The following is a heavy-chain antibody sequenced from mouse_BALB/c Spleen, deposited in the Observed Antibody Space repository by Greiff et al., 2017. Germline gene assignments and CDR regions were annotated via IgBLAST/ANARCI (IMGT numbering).Heavy chain of an antibody. V-gene: IGHV5-9-4*01. CDR3: ARDPYDYAMDY. Sequence: EVQLVESGGGLVKPGGSLKLSCAASGFTFSSYAMSWVRQSPEKRLEWVAEISSGGSYTYYPDTVTGRFTISRDNAKNTLYLEMSSLRSEDTAMYYCARDPYDYAMDYWGQGTSVTVSS. CDR1: GFTFSSYA. CDR2: ISSGGSYT. J-gene: IGHJ4*01.